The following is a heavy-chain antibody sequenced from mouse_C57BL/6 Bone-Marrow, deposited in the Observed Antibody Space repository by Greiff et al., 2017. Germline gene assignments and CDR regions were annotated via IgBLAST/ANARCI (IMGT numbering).Heavy chain of an antibody. V-gene: IGHV5-16*01. CDR1: GFTFSDYY. CDR2: INYDGSST. J-gene: IGHJ1*03. Sequence: EVKLMESEGGLVQPGSSMKLSCTASGFTFSDYYMAWVRQVPEKGLEWVANINYDGSSTYYLDSLKSRFIISRDNAKNILYLQMSSLKSEDTATYYCAREVFITTVVAGDWYFDVWGTGTTVTVSS. D-gene: IGHD1-1*01. CDR3: AREVFITTVVAGDWYFDV.